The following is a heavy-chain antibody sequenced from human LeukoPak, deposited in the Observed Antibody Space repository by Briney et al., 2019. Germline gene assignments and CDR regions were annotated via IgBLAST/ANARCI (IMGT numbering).Heavy chain of an antibody. J-gene: IGHJ4*02. CDR1: GGSISSSSYY. D-gene: IGHD6-19*01. CDR2: IYYSGST. V-gene: IGHV4-39*07. Sequence: SSETLSLSCTVSGGSISSSSYYWGWIRQPPGKGLEWIGSIYYSGSTYYNPSLKSRVTISVDTSKKQFSLRLTSVTAADTAVYYCASASIAVYYFDYWGQGTLVTVSS. CDR3: ASASIAVYYFDY.